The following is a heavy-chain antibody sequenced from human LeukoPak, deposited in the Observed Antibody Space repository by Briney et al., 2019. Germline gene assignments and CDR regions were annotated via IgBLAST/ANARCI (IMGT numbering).Heavy chain of an antibody. D-gene: IGHD3-22*01. CDR1: GFTFSSYA. CDR3: AKRNSSGYYYFDY. V-gene: IGHV3-23*01. Sequence: GGSLRLSCAASGFTFSSYAMSWVRQAPGKGLEWVSAISGSGGSTYYADSVKGRFTISRDNSKNTLYLQMNSLRAEDTAVHYCAKRNSSGYYYFDYWGQGTLVTVSS. J-gene: IGHJ4*02. CDR2: ISGSGGST.